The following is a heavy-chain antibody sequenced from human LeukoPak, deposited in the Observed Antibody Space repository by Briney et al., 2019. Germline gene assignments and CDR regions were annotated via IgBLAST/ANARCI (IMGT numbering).Heavy chain of an antibody. J-gene: IGHJ4*02. Sequence: SETLSLTCTVSGGSIGWDYWSWIRQSAGKGLEWIGRIYKSGSTNYNPSFRRRVTMSVDTSKNQFSLRVTSVTAADTAVYYCAREEYFQDSNGYSYYFHSWGQGSLVTVSS. D-gene: IGHD3-22*01. CDR3: AREEYFQDSNGYSYYFHS. CDR2: IYKSGST. CDR1: GGSIGWDY. V-gene: IGHV4-4*07.